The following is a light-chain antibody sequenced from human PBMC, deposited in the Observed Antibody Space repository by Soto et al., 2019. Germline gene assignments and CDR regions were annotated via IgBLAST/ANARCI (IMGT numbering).Light chain of an antibody. Sequence: EIVLTQSPVTLSLSPGERVTLSCRASQSVGTYLGWYQQKVGQAPSLLIYDASKRATGIPARFSGSGSGTDFTLTISSLEPADFAVYYCQQRSDWPLTFGGGTKVEI. CDR3: QQRSDWPLT. J-gene: IGKJ4*01. CDR1: QSVGTY. CDR2: DAS. V-gene: IGKV3-11*01.